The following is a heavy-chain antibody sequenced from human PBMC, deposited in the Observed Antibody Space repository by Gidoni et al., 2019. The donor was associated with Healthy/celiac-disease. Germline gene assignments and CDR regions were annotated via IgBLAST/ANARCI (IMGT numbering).Heavy chain of an antibody. J-gene: IGHJ5*02. D-gene: IGHD3-16*01. V-gene: IGHV1-46*01. Sequence: QVQLVQSGAEVKKPGASVTVSCKPSGYTFTSYYMHWVRQAPGQGIEWMGIINPSGVRTSYEQKFQGRVTMTRDTSTSTVYMELSSLRSEETAVYYCARWGSSGRIRSLRQGWFDPWGQGTLVTVSS. CDR3: ARWGSSGRIRSLRQGWFDP. CDR2: INPSGVRT. CDR1: GYTFTSYY.